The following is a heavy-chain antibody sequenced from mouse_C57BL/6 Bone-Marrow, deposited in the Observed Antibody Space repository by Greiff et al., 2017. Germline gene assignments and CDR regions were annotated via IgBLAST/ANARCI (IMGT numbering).Heavy chain of an antibody. CDR2: ISYDGSN. D-gene: IGHD1-1*01. CDR3: ARDPLIYYYGSSPLYSGDY. J-gene: IGHJ4*01. Sequence: EVQLKESGPGLVKPSQSLSLTCSVTGYSITSGYYWNWIRQFPGNKLEWMGYISYDGSNNYNPSLKNRIPITRDTSKDQFFLKLNSVTTEDTATYYCARDPLIYYYGSSPLYSGDYWGQGTSVTVSS. CDR1: GYSITSGYY. V-gene: IGHV3-6*01.